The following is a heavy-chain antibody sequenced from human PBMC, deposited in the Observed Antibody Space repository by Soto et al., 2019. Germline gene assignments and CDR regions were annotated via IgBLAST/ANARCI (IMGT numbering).Heavy chain of an antibody. J-gene: IGHJ6*02. Sequence: GGSLRLSCAASGFTFSTYWMSWVRQAPGKGLEWVADIKEDGSEKYYVDSVEGRFTISRDNAKNSLYLQMTSLRAEDTALYYCARGWGYFDSSGFPYLYAMDVWGQGTTVTVSS. D-gene: IGHD3-22*01. CDR1: GFTFSTYW. CDR2: IKEDGSEK. V-gene: IGHV3-7*01. CDR3: ARGWGYFDSSGFPYLYAMDV.